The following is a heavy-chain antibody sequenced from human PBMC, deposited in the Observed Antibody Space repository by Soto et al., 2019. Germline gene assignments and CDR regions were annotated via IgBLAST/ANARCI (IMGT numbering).Heavy chain of an antibody. CDR1: GGTFSSYA. J-gene: IGHJ6*02. V-gene: IGHV1-69*13. CDR2: IIPIFGTA. Sequence: SVKVSCKASGGTFSSYAISWVRQAPGQGLEWMGGIIPIFGTANYAQKFQGRDTVTADESTSTAYMELSSLRSEDTAVYYCARESLRSNLWLQASKYYYYYYGMDVWGQGTTVTVSS. CDR3: ARESLRSNLWLQASKYYYYYYGMDV. D-gene: IGHD5-18*01.